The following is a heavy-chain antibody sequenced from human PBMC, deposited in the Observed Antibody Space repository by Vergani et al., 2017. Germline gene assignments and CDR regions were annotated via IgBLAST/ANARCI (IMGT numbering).Heavy chain of an antibody. CDR3: ARGSGSSWYGAYYYYGMDV. CDR1: GFTFTNYN. Sequence: QVQLVESGGGVVQPGRSLRLSCAASGFTFTNYNINWVRLATGQGLEWMGWMNPNSGNSGYAQKFKGRLTITRNTSISTDYMELSSLRSEDTAVYYCARGSGSSWYGAYYYYGMDVWGQGTTVTVSS. CDR2: MNPNSGNS. D-gene: IGHD6-13*01. V-gene: IGHV1-8*03. J-gene: IGHJ6*02.